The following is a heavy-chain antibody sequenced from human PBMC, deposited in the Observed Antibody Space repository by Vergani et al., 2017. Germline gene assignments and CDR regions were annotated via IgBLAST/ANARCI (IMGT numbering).Heavy chain of an antibody. CDR2: VMRSGIT. Sequence: QVQLQESGPGLVKPSQTLSLTCSVSGGSISSGTYYWTWIRQPAGKRLDYIGPVMRSGITAYYLSPKSPVSISIDKSKNHFYLNLTAVTAADTAVYYGASSPGGGEFFDPWGEGTLVSVSS. V-gene: IGHV4-61*02. D-gene: IGHD3-16*01. J-gene: IGHJ5*02. CDR3: ASSPGGGEFFDP. CDR1: GGSISSGTYY.